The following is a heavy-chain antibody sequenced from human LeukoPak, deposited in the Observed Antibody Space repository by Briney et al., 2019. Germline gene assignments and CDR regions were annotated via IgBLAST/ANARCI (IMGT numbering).Heavy chain of an antibody. Sequence: SQTLSLTCTVSGGSISSGGYYWSWIRQHPGKGLEWIGYIYYSGSTYYNPSLKSRVTISVDTSKNQFSLKLSSVTAADTVVYYCARWARYDFWSGDFDYWGQGTPVTVSS. CDR2: IYYSGST. D-gene: IGHD3-3*01. V-gene: IGHV4-31*03. J-gene: IGHJ4*02. CDR3: ARWARYDFWSGDFDY. CDR1: GGSISSGGYY.